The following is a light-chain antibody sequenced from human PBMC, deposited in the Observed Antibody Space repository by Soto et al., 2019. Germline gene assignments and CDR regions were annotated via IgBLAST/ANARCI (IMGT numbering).Light chain of an antibody. CDR2: EVS. V-gene: IGLV2-23*02. CDR1: SSDVGSYNF. Sequence: SALTQPASVSGSPGQSIIISCTGTSSDVGSYNFVSWYQQHPGKAPKLMIYEVSKRPSGVSNRFSGSKSGNTASLTISGLQPEDEADYYCCSYAGNSGVFGGGTKLTVL. CDR3: CSYAGNSGV. J-gene: IGLJ3*02.